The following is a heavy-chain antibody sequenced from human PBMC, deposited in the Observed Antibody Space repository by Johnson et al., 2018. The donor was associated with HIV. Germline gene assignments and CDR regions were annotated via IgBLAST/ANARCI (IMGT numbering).Heavy chain of an antibody. CDR2: ISYDGSSK. CDR3: ASLGLDLLVKAPLSVVFDAFDI. Sequence: QMQLVESGGGVVQPGRSLRVSCAASRFSFSDYAMHWVRQAPGKGLEWVAVISYDGSSKFYPNSLKGRFSISRDNSKNTLYLQMNSLRAEDTAVYYCASLGLDLLVKAPLSVVFDAFDIWGQGTMVTVSS. D-gene: IGHD3-16*01. CDR1: RFSFSDYA. V-gene: IGHV3-30*04. J-gene: IGHJ3*02.